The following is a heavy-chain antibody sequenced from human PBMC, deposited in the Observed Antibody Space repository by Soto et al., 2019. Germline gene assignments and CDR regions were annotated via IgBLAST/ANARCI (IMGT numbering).Heavy chain of an antibody. CDR3: ARTLHVDTAMVGARYYYGMDV. CDR2: ISYDGSNK. CDR1: GFTFSSYG. J-gene: IGHJ6*02. D-gene: IGHD5-18*01. Sequence: GGSLRLSCAASGFTFSSYGMHWVRQAPGKGLEWVAVISYDGSNKYYADSVKGRFTISRDNSKNTLYLQMNSLRAEDTAVYYCARTLHVDTAMVGARYYYGMDVWGQGTTVTVSS. V-gene: IGHV3-30*03.